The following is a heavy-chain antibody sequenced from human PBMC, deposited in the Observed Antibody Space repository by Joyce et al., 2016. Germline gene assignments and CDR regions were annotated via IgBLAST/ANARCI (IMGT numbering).Heavy chain of an antibody. J-gene: IGHJ6*02. V-gene: IGHV4-34*02. D-gene: IGHD3-10*01. CDR1: GGSFTGYY. Sequence: VHLQQWGAGLLKPSETLSLTCGVSGGSFTGYYWRWIRQSPGKGLEGIGEINRRGNVYYNPSLQSRATMSVNTSKKQISMNLGSVGAADTAVYYCARVSDGSGSHEYYIYNLDVWGQGIAVTVSS. CDR3: ARVSDGSGSHEYYIYNLDV. CDR2: INRRGNV.